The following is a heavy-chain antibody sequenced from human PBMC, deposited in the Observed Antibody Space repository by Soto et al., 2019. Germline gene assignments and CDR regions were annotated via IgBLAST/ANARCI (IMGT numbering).Heavy chain of an antibody. Sequence: SETLSLTCAVYGGSFSVYYWSWIRQPPGKGLEWIGEINHSGSTNYNPSLKSRVTISVDTSKNQFSLKLSSVTAADTAVYYCARGAYCSSTSCYIALRGYYYYGMDVWGQGTTVTVS. CDR2: INHSGST. CDR3: ARGAYCSSTSCYIALRGYYYYGMDV. J-gene: IGHJ6*02. V-gene: IGHV4-34*01. CDR1: GGSFSVYY. D-gene: IGHD2-2*02.